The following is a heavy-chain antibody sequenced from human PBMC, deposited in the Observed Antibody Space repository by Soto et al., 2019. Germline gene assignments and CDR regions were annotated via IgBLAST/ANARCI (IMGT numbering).Heavy chain of an antibody. J-gene: IGHJ6*02. V-gene: IGHV1-18*01. CDR2: ISAYNGNT. D-gene: IGHD1-26*01. CDR3: ATVPEQDYYYYGMDV. CDR1: GYTFTSYG. Sequence: ASVKVSCKASGYTFTSYGISWVRQAPGQGLEWMGWISAYNGNTNYAQKLQGRVTMTTDTSTNTAYMELSSLRSEDTAVYYCATVPEQDYYYYGMDVWGQGTTVTVSS.